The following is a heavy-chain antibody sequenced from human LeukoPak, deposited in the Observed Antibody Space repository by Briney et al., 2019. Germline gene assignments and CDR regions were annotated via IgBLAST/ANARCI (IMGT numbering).Heavy chain of an antibody. J-gene: IGHJ6*02. Sequence: PSETLSLTCAVYGGSFSGYYWSWIRQPPGKGLEWIGEINHSGSTNYNPSLKSRVTISVDTSKNQFSLKLSSVTAADTAVYYCARLWARFARKIDYYYGMDVWGQGTTVTVSS. CDR2: INHSGST. V-gene: IGHV4-34*01. CDR1: GGSFSGYY. D-gene: IGHD1-14*01. CDR3: ARLWARFARKIDYYYGMDV.